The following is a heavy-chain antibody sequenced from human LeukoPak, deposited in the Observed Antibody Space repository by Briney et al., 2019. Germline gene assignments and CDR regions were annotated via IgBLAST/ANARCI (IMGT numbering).Heavy chain of an antibody. CDR1: GGSITNYY. V-gene: IGHV4-39*07. Sequence: PSETLSLTCTVSGGSITNYYWGWIRQPPGKGLEWIGNIFYSGSTSYYSPSLKSRVTISLDTSRNHFSLKLNSVTAADTAVYYCAKSNGYGLVDIWGQGTMVTVSS. CDR3: AKSNGYGLVDI. J-gene: IGHJ3*02. D-gene: IGHD3-10*01. CDR2: IFYSGST.